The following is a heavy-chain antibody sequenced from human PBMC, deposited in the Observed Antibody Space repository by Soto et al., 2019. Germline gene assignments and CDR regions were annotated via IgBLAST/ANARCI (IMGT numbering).Heavy chain of an antibody. J-gene: IGHJ5*02. CDR1: GYTFTSYA. CDR3: ARMDFLLVLAAPGGLFAP. V-gene: IGHV1-3*01. Sequence: GASVKVSCKASGYTFTSYAMHWVRQAPGQRLEWMGWINAGNGNTKYSQKFQGRVTITRDTSASTAYMELSSLRSEDTAVYYCARMDFLLVLAAPGGLFAPWGQGTLVPGS. D-gene: IGHD2-15*01. CDR2: INAGNGNT.